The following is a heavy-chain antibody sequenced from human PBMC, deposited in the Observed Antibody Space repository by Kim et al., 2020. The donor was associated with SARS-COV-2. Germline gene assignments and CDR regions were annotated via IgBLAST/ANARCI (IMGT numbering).Heavy chain of an antibody. Sequence: GGSLRLSCAASGFTFSSYGMHWVRQAPGKGLEWVAVISYDGSNKYYADSVKGRFTISRDNSKNTLYLQMNSLRAEDTAVYYCAKDPSDGIWGQGTMVTVS. CDR1: GFTFSSYG. CDR3: AKDPSDGI. V-gene: IGHV3-30*18. CDR2: ISYDGSNK. J-gene: IGHJ3*02.